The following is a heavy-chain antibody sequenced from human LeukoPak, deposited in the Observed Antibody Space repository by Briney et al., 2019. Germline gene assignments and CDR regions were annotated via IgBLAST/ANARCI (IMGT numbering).Heavy chain of an antibody. CDR2: INPNSGGT. V-gene: IGHV1-2*02. Sequence: GASVKVSCKASGYTFTGYYMHWVRQAPGQGLEWMGWINPNSGGTNYAQKFQGRVTMTRDTSISTAYMELSRLRSDDTAVYYCARVLRYYDFWSHFDYWGQGTLVTVSS. J-gene: IGHJ4*02. CDR1: GYTFTGYY. CDR3: ARVLRYYDFWSHFDY. D-gene: IGHD3-3*01.